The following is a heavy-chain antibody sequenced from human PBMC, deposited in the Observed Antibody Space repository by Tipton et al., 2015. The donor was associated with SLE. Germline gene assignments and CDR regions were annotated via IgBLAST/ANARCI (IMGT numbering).Heavy chain of an antibody. V-gene: IGHV3-74*01. D-gene: IGHD3-22*01. CDR2: INSDGSST. J-gene: IGHJ3*02. CDR1: GFTFSSYW. CDR3: AKDRDSSGPDAFDI. Sequence: SLRLSCAASGFTFSSYWMHWVRQAPGKGLVWVSRINSDGSSTSYADSVKGRFTISRDNAKNTLYLQMNSLRAEDTAVYYCAKDRDSSGPDAFDIWGQGTMVTVSS.